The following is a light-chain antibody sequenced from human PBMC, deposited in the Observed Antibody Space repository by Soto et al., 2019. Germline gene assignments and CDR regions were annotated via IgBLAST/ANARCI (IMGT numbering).Light chain of an antibody. J-gene: IGKJ1*01. CDR2: DAS. CDR3: QQYNLYRT. V-gene: IGKV1-5*01. Sequence: DIQMTKSPSTLSASVGDRVTITCRASQTVTSWLAWYQQKPGKAPKLMIYDASSLESGVPSRFSGSGSGTEFTLTISNLQPDDFATYYCQQYNLYRTFGQGTKVEVK. CDR1: QTVTSW.